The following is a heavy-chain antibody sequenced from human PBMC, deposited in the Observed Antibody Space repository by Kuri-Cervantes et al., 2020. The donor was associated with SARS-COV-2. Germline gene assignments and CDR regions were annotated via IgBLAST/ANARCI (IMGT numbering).Heavy chain of an antibody. CDR1: GGSISSSSYY. CDR2: INHSGST. CDR3: ARGLTMIPHPGTWFDP. D-gene: IGHD1-14*01. J-gene: IGHJ5*02. Sequence: SETLSLTCTVSGGSISSSSYYWGWIRQPPGKGLEWIGEINHSGSTNCNPSLKSRVTISVDTSKNQFSLKLSSVTAADTAVYYCARGLTMIPHPGTWFDPWGQGTLVTVSS. V-gene: IGHV4-39*07.